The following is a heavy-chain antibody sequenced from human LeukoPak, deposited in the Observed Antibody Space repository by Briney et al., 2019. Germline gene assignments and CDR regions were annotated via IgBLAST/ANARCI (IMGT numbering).Heavy chain of an antibody. CDR2: IHYSGGP. D-gene: IGHD2-21*01. V-gene: IGHV4-59*01. CDR3: AAFCAGTCPDY. J-gene: IGHJ4*02. Sequence: SETLSLTCTVSGAPLTSYYWTWVRQPPGKGLEWIGNIHYSGGPVYNLSLKSRLTMSLDMSKNQVSLKLSSVTAADTAVYYCAAFCAGTCPDYWGQGTLVTVSS. CDR1: GAPLTSYY.